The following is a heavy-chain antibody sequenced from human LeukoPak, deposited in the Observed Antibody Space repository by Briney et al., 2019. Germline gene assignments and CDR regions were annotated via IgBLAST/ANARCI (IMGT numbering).Heavy chain of an antibody. Sequence: GSLRLSCAASGFTFSSYSMNWVRQAPGKGLEWVSFISSSSSYIYYADSVKGRFTISRDNAKNPLYLQRNSLRAKDTAVYYCARDSSGSYWGNDAFDIWGQGTMVTVSS. CDR1: GFTFSSYS. D-gene: IGHD1-26*01. CDR2: ISSSSSYI. J-gene: IGHJ3*02. V-gene: IGHV3-21*01. CDR3: ARDSSGSYWGNDAFDI.